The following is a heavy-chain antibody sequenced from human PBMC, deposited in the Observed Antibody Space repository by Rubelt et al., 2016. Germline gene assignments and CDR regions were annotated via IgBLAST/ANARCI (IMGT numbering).Heavy chain of an antibody. D-gene: IGHD3-16*01. CDR2: ISDAGDSS. V-gene: IGHV3-74*01. CDR1: GFTFSSYW. CDR3: ARGGGGGGMDV. Sequence: EVQLVESGGGLVQPGGSLRLSCAASGFTFSSYWMHWVRQAPGKGLEWVSAISDAGDSSYYADSVKGRFTISRDNSKNTLYLQMNSLRAEETAVYYGARGGGGGGMDVWGQGTTVTVSS. J-gene: IGHJ6*02.